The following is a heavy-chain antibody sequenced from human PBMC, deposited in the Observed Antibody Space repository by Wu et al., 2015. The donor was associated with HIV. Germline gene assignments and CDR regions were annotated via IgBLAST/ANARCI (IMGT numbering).Heavy chain of an antibody. CDR2: MNPDTGNT. J-gene: IGHJ1*01. V-gene: IGHV1-8*03. D-gene: IGHD1-26*01. Sequence: QVQLVQSGAEVKKPGASVKASCKTSGYNFRSYDINWVRQATGQGLEWMGWMNPDTGNTGFAQKFQGRVTITRDTSISTAYMELSRLRSDDTAVYYCARGGXGGPGADYFKYWGQGTLVIGLL. CDR1: GYNFRSYD. CDR3: ARGGXGGPGADYFKY.